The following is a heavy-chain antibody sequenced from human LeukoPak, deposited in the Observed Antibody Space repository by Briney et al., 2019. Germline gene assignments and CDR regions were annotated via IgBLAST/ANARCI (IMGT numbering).Heavy chain of an antibody. Sequence: ASVKVSCKSSGYTFTTYGITWVRQAPGQGLEWMGWISTDNGDTNYAQKLQGRVTMTTDTTTSTAYMELRSLRSDDTAVYYCAREGLGELTLDCWGQGTLVTVSS. J-gene: IGHJ4*02. CDR3: AREGLGELTLDC. D-gene: IGHD3-16*01. CDR1: GYTFTTYG. CDR2: ISTDNGDT. V-gene: IGHV1-18*01.